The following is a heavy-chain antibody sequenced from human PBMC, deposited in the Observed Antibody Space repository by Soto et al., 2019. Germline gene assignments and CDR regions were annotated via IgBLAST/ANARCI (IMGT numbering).Heavy chain of an antibody. Sequence: QAQLQESGPGLVKPSETLSLTCTVSGGSISSYYWSWIRQPPGKGLEWIGYIYYSGSTNYNPSLKSRVTISVDTSKNQFSLKLSSVTAADTAVYYCARGYCTNGVCYPFDYWGQGTLVTVSS. D-gene: IGHD2-8*01. J-gene: IGHJ4*02. CDR1: GGSISSYY. CDR3: ARGYCTNGVCYPFDY. V-gene: IGHV4-59*01. CDR2: IYYSGST.